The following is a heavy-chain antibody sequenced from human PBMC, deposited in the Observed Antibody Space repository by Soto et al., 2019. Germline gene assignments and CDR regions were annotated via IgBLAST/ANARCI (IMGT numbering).Heavy chain of an antibody. CDR1: GGTFSSYA. CDR2: IIPIFGTA. D-gene: IGHD6-13*01. V-gene: IGHV1-69*13. Sequence: SVKVSCKASGGTFSSYAISWVRQAPGQGLEWMGGIIPIFGTANYAQKFQGRVTITADESTSTAYIELSSLRSEDTAVYYCARALYSSRWGAYYYGMDVWGQGTTVTVSS. CDR3: ARALYSSRWGAYYYGMDV. J-gene: IGHJ6*02.